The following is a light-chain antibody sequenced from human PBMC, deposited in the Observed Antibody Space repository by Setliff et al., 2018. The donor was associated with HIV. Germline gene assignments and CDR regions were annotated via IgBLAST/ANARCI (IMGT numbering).Light chain of an antibody. CDR2: EVN. CDR3: SSYAITNTLP. Sequence: QSALTPPASVSGSPGQSITISFPGTTRDVGGYNYVSWYQQHPGKAPKLIIYEVNNRPSGVSNRFSGSKSGNTASLTISGLQTEDEGDYYCSSYAITNTLPFGTGTKVTVL. V-gene: IGLV2-14*01. CDR1: TRDVGGYNY. J-gene: IGLJ1*01.